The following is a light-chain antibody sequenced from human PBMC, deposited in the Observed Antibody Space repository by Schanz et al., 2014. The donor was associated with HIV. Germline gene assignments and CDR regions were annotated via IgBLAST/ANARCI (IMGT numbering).Light chain of an antibody. CDR1: SSDVGYYNY. J-gene: IGLJ1*01. CDR2: GVF. Sequence: QSALTQPPSASGSPGQSVTISCTGTSSDVGYYNYVSWYQQHPGKAPKVVVYGVFDRPSGVSSRFSGSKSGSTASLTISGLQAEDESDYYCCSFAFTITSLYVFGTGTKLTVL. V-gene: IGLV2-14*03. CDR3: CSFAFTITSLYV.